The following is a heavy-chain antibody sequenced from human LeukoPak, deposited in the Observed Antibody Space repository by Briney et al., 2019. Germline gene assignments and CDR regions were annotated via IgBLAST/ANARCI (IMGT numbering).Heavy chain of an antibody. CDR3: AKNRAPYSSSWSDY. V-gene: IGHV3-30*18. Sequence: GGSLRLSCAASGFTFSIYGMHWVRQAPGKGLEWVAVISYDGSNKYYADSVKGRFTISRDNSKNTLYLQMNSLRAEDTAVYYCAKNRAPYSSSWSDYWGQGTLVTVSS. D-gene: IGHD6-13*01. CDR1: GFTFSIYG. J-gene: IGHJ4*02. CDR2: ISYDGSNK.